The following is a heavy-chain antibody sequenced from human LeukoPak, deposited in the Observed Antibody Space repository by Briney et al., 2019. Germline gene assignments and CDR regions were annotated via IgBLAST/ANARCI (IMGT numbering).Heavy chain of an antibody. CDR2: ISGSGGST. J-gene: IGHJ4*02. Sequence: PGGSLRLSCAASGFTFSSYALGWVRQAPGKGLEWVSAISGSGGSTYYADSVKGRFTISRDNSKNTLYLQMNSLRAEDTAVYYCAKDRGLGYLYYWGQGTLVTVSS. CDR3: AKDRGLGYLYY. V-gene: IGHV3-23*01. CDR1: GFTFSSYA. D-gene: IGHD3-10*01.